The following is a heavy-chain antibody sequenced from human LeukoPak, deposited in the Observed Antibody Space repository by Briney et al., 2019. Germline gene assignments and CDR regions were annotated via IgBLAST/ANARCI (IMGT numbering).Heavy chain of an antibody. CDR3: ARLLLWFGELPYGMDV. Sequence: GESLKISCKGSGYSFTSYWIGWVRQMPGKGLEWMGIIYPGDSDTRYSPSFQGQVTNSADKSISTAYLQWSSLKASDTAMYYCARLLLWFGELPYGMDVWGKGTTVTVSS. CDR2: IYPGDSDT. V-gene: IGHV5-51*01. J-gene: IGHJ6*04. CDR1: GYSFTSYW. D-gene: IGHD3-10*01.